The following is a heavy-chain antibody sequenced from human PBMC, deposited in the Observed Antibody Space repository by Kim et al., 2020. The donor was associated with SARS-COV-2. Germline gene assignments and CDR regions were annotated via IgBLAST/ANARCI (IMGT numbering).Heavy chain of an antibody. Sequence: SETLSLTCTVSGGSISSSSYYWGWIRQPPGKGLEWIGSIYYSGSTYYNPSLKSRVTISVDTSKNQFSLKLSSVTAADTAVYYCARRVVEWELPSHYYGMDVWGQGTTVTVSS. V-gene: IGHV4-39*01. CDR2: IYYSGST. CDR1: GGSISSSSYY. J-gene: IGHJ6*02. CDR3: ARRVVEWELPSHYYGMDV. D-gene: IGHD1-26*01.